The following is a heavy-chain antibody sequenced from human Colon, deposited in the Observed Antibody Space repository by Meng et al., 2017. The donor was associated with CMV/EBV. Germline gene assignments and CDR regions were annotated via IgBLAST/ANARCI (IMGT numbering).Heavy chain of an antibody. CDR3: ARRAAGRFFDY. CDR2: IKQDGSEK. Sequence: GGSLRLSCAASGFTFSSYWMSWVRQAPGKGLEWVANIKQDGSEKYYVDSVKGRFTISRDNAKNSLYLQIDSLRAEDTAVYYCARRAAGRFFDYWGQGSLVTVSS. D-gene: IGHD6-13*01. V-gene: IGHV3-7*03. CDR1: GFTFSSYW. J-gene: IGHJ4*02.